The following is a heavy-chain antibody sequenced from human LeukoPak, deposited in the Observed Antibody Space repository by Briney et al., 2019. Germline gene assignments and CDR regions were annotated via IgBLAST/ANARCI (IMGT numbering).Heavy chain of an antibody. J-gene: IGHJ6*04. CDR3: ARWGSIAVAGYYYYGMDV. CDR1: GVSFSGYY. CDR2: INHSGST. D-gene: IGHD6-19*01. Sequence: SETLSLTCAVYGVSFSGYYWSWIRQPPGKGLEWIGEINHSGSTNYNPSLKSRVTISVDTSKNQFSLKLSSVTAADTAMYYCARWGSIAVAGYYYYGMDVWGKGTTVTVSS. V-gene: IGHV4-34*01.